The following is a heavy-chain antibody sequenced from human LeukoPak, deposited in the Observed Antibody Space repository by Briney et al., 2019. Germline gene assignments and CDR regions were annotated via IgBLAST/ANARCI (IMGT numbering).Heavy chain of an antibody. CDR1: GLTLSNYG. Sequence: PGGSLRLSCAVSGLTLSNYGMSWVRQAPGKGLEWVAGISDSGGRTNYADSVKGRFTISRDNPKNTLILQMNSLRPEDTAVYFCAKRGVVIRVILVGFHKEAYYFDSWGQGALVTVSS. J-gene: IGHJ4*02. CDR2: ISDSGGRT. D-gene: IGHD3-22*01. CDR3: AKRGVVIRVILVGFHKEAYYFDS. V-gene: IGHV3-23*01.